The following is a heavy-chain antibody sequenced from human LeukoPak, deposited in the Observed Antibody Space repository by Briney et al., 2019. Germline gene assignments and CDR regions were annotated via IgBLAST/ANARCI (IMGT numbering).Heavy chain of an antibody. CDR1: GYTLTELS. Sequence: EASVNVSCKVSGYTLTELSMHWVRQAPGKGLEWMGGFDPEDGETIYAQKFQGRVTMTEDTSTDTAYMELSSLRSEDTAVYYCATRPYDSSGYLLEGYFDLWGRGTLVTVSS. CDR2: FDPEDGET. V-gene: IGHV1-24*01. J-gene: IGHJ2*01. CDR3: ATRPYDSSGYLLEGYFDL. D-gene: IGHD3-22*01.